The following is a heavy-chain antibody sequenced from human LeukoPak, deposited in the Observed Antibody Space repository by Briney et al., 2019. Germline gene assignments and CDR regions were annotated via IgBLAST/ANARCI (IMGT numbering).Heavy chain of an antibody. CDR3: ASSVHYYGMDV. D-gene: IGHD3-16*02. J-gene: IGHJ6*02. Sequence: GASVKVSCKASGGTFSSYAISCVRQAPGQGLEWMGRIIPILGIANYAQKFQGRVTITADKSTSTAYMELSSLRSEDTAVYYCASSVHYYGMDVWGQGTTVTVSS. CDR1: GGTFSSYA. CDR2: IIPILGIA. V-gene: IGHV1-69*04.